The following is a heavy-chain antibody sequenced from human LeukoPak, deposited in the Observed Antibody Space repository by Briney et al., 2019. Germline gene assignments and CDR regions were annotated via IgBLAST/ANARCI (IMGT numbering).Heavy chain of an antibody. Sequence: GGSLRLSCAASGFTFSDYYMSWIRQAPGKGLEWVSYISSSGSTIYYADSVKGRFTISRDNAKNSLYLQMNSLRAEDTAVYYCARPALPTVPLRPEYDAFDIWGQGTMVTVSS. D-gene: IGHD4-17*01. CDR1: GFTFSDYY. J-gene: IGHJ3*02. CDR3: ARPALPTVPLRPEYDAFDI. V-gene: IGHV3-11*01. CDR2: ISSSGSTI.